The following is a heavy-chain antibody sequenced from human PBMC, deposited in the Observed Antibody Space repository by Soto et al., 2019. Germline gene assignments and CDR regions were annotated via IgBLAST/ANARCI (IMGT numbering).Heavy chain of an antibody. J-gene: IGHJ4*02. CDR1: GGSITSGDSS. D-gene: IGHD1-26*01. V-gene: IGHV4-30-2*01. CDR2: IQHSGST. Sequence: LQLQESGSGLVKPSQTLSLTCGVSGGSITSGDSSWTWIRQTPGTGLEWIGNIQHSGSTYYNPSLKSRVTISLDRSNNQFSLKLSSVTAADTAVYYCARGGGYGDYFDYWGQGTLVTVSS. CDR3: ARGGGYGDYFDY.